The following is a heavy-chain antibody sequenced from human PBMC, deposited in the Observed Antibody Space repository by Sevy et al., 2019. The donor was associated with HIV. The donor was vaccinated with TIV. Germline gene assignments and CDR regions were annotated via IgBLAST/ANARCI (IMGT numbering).Heavy chain of an antibody. CDR2: ISGSGGDT. Sequence: GGSLRLSCAASGFTFSSYAMTWVRQAPGKGLEWVSGISGSGGDTDYADSVKGRFTISRDNPKNTLFLQVNSLRPEDTAVYYCARAYSSWFGTVHYWGQGTLVTVSS. CDR3: ARAYSSWFGTVHY. J-gene: IGHJ4*02. CDR1: GFTFSSYA. V-gene: IGHV3-23*01. D-gene: IGHD6-13*01.